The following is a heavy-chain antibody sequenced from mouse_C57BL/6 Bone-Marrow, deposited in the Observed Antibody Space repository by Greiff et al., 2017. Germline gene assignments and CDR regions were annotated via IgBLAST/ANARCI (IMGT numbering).Heavy chain of an antibody. V-gene: IGHV1-81*01. J-gene: IGHJ1*03. Sequence: QVHVKQSGAELARPGASVKLSCKASGYTFTSYGISWVKQRTGQGLEWIGEIYPRSGNTYYNEKFKGKATLTADKSSSTAYMELRSLTSEDSAVYFCARHGNYWYFDVWGTGTTVTVSS. CDR2: IYPRSGNT. D-gene: IGHD2-1*01. CDR3: ARHGNYWYFDV. CDR1: GYTFTSYG.